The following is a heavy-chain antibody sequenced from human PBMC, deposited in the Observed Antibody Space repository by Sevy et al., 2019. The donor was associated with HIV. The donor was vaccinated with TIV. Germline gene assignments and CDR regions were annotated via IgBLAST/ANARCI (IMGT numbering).Heavy chain of an antibody. CDR2: IYRGGST. CDR3: AREFTAAAGTPYNHYHGMDG. J-gene: IGHJ6*02. V-gene: IGHV3-53*01. Sequence: GGSLRLSCAASGFTVSSIYMSWVRQAPGKGLEWVSVIYRGGSTYYADSVKGRFTISRDNSKNTLYLQMNRLRVEDTAIYYCAREFTAAAGTPYNHYHGMDGWGQGTTVTVSS. D-gene: IGHD6-13*01. CDR1: GFTVSSIY.